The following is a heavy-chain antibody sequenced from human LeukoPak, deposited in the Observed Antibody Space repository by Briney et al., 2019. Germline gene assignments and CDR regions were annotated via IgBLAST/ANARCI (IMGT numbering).Heavy chain of an antibody. D-gene: IGHD3-22*01. CDR1: GGSFSGYY. Sequence: PSETLSLTCAVYGGSFSGYYWSWIRQPPGKGQEWIGSIYHSGSTYYNPSLKSRVTISVDTSKNQFSLKLSSVTAADTAVYYCANYYYDSSGYYYFDYWGQGTLVTVSS. CDR2: IYHSGST. J-gene: IGHJ4*02. V-gene: IGHV4-34*01. CDR3: ANYYYDSSGYYYFDY.